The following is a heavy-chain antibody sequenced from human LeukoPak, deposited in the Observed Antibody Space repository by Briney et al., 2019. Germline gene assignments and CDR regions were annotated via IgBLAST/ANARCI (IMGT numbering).Heavy chain of an antibody. CDR3: ARVGIAARPSWTNFDY. Sequence: SETLSLTCSVSGGSISSYYWSWIRQPPGKGLEWIGYIYYSGSTNYNPSLKSRVTISVDTSKNQFSLKLSSVTAADTAVYYCARVGIAARPSWTNFDYWGQGTLVTVSS. CDR1: GGSISSYY. J-gene: IGHJ4*02. D-gene: IGHD6-6*01. V-gene: IGHV4-59*01. CDR2: IYYSGST.